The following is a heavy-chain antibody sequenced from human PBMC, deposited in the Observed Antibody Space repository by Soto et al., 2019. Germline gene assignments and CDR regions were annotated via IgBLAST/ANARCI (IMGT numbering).Heavy chain of an antibody. CDR1: GFDFSTYG. V-gene: IGHV3-33*01. J-gene: IGHJ4*02. CDR3: ARAVGPFDY. CDR2: IWYDGSNK. D-gene: IGHD1-26*01. Sequence: QVPLVESGGGVVQPGRSVRLSCAASGFDFSTYGMHWVRQAPGKGLEWVAVIWYDGSNKYYADSVRGRFIISRDNSKNTLFLQLNSLRAEDTAVYYCARAVGPFDYWGQGTLVTVSS.